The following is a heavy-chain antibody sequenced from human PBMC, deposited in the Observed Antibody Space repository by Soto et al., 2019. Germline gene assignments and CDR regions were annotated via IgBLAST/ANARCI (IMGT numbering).Heavy chain of an antibody. J-gene: IGHJ4*02. CDR2: ISAYNGNT. D-gene: IGHD2-15*01. Sequence: QVQLVQSGAEVKKPGASVKVSCKASGYTFTSYGISWVRQAPGQGLEWMGWISAYNGNTNYAQKLQGRVTMTTDTSTSTAYMELRSLRSDDTAVYYCAREDCSGGSCYPTRIDYWGQGTLVTVSS. CDR3: AREDCSGGSCYPTRIDY. CDR1: GYTFTSYG. V-gene: IGHV1-18*01.